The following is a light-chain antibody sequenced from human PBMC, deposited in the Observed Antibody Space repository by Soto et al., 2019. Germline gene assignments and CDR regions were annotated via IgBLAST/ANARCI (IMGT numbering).Light chain of an antibody. CDR1: ENVRTF. CDR3: QQHSHWPPWT. CDR2: GAS. V-gene: IGKV3-11*01. Sequence: EVVLTQSPATLSLSPGERATLSCRASENVRTFVDWYQQKPGQAPRLLIYGASNRATGIPARFSGSGSGTALTLTISNLETEDFAVYYCQQHSHWPPWTFGQGTRVEIQ. J-gene: IGKJ1*01.